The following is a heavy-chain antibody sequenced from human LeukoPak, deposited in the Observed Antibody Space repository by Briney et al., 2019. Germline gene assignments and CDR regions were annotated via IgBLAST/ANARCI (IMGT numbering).Heavy chain of an antibody. J-gene: IGHJ6*03. CDR2: IYSDNT. D-gene: IGHD6-19*01. CDR1: GFTVSSNS. CDR3: ARVVNSSGRKLNYYYYYYMDV. V-gene: IGHV3-53*01. Sequence: GGSLRLSCTVSGFTVSSNSMSWVRQAPGKGLEWVSFIYSDNTHYSDSVKGRFTISRDNSKNTLYLQMNSLRAEDTAVYYCARVVNSSGRKLNYYYYYYMDVWGKGTTVTVSS.